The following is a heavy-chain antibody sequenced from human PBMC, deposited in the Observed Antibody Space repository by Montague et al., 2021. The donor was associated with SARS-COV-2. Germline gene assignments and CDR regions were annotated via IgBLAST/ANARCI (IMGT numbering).Heavy chain of an antibody. CDR1: GGSISGYY. CDR2: IYNSGST. V-gene: IGHV4-4*07. Sequence: SETLSLTCTVSGGSISGYYWGWFRQSAGKGLEWIGRIYNSGSTSYNPSPKSRVTMSVDTSKNQFSLKLSSVTAADTAVYYCVRDQGRSNWNYPDYWGQGTLVTVSS. D-gene: IGHD1-20*01. J-gene: IGHJ4*02. CDR3: VRDQGRSNWNYPDY.